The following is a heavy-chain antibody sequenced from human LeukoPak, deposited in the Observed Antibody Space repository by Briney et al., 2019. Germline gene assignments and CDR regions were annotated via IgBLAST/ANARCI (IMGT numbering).Heavy chain of an antibody. Sequence: GGSLRLSCAASGFTFSSDSMSWVRHASGQGLDWVSAISGIGGSTYYADSVKGGITISRDNSKNTPYLQMNSLRAEDTAVYYCAKVPGGGDSFYYYYGMDVWGQGTTVTVSS. CDR2: ISGIGGST. D-gene: IGHD2-21*02. J-gene: IGHJ6*02. V-gene: IGHV3-23*01. CDR1: GFTFSSDS. CDR3: AKVPGGGDSFYYYYGMDV.